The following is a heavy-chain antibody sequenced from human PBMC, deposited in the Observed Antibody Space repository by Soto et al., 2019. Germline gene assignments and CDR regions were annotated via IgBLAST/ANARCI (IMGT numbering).Heavy chain of an antibody. D-gene: IGHD3-16*01. CDR3: ATDYVRGADY. Sequence: QIQLVQSGAEVKKPGASVKVSCKTSGYSFISYGIHWVRQAPGQRLEWMGWINGDDGKTNYSPRFXXRVPLSRDTSAGTSYMDLSSLTSEGTAVYYCATDYVRGADYWGQGTVVTVSS. V-gene: IGHV1-3*01. CDR2: INGDDGKT. J-gene: IGHJ4*02. CDR1: GYSFISYG.